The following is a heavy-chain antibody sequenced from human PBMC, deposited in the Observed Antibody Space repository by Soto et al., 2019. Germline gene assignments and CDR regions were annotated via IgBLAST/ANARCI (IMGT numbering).Heavy chain of an antibody. D-gene: IGHD6-13*01. CDR1: GFTFSSYG. Sequence: GGSLRLSCAASGFTFSSYGMSWVRQAPGKGLEWVSGISGSGERTYYADSVRGRFIISRDNSKNTLYLQMNSLRAEDTAVYYCAKVLGQQQLTRYYYYGVDVWGQGTTVTVSS. CDR3: AKVLGQQQLTRYYYYGVDV. CDR2: ISGSGERT. J-gene: IGHJ6*02. V-gene: IGHV3-23*01.